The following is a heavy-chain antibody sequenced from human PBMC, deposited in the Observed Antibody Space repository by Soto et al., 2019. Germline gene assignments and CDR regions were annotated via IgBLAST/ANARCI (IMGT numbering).Heavy chain of an antibody. J-gene: IGHJ4*02. D-gene: IGHD2-21*02. Sequence: QVQLVESGGGVVQPGRSLRLSCAASGFTFSSYGMHWVRQAPGKGLEWVAVISYDGSNKYYADSVKGRFTISRDNSKNTLNLKMNIRRAEDTTVYYCAKDSRIVVVTAPYYYCGQGTLVTVSS. CDR1: GFTFSSYG. CDR2: ISYDGSNK. V-gene: IGHV3-30*18. CDR3: AKDSRIVVVTAPYYY.